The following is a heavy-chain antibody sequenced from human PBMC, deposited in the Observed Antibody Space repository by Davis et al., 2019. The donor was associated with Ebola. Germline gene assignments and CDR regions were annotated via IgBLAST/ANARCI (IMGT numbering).Heavy chain of an antibody. CDR3: ARDPLYYIAAAGPGAGMDV. V-gene: IGHV1-46*01. CDR2: INPSGGST. CDR1: GYTFTSYY. J-gene: IGHJ6*02. D-gene: IGHD6-13*01. Sequence: ASVTVSCKASGYTFTSYYMHWVRQAPGQGLEWMGIINPSGGSTSYAQKFQGRVTMTRDTSTSTVYMELSSLRSEGTAVYYCARDPLYYIAAAGPGAGMDVWGQGTTVTVSS.